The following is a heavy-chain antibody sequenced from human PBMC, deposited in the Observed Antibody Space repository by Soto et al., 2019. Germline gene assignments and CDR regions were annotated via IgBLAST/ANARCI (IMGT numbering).Heavy chain of an antibody. V-gene: IGHV3-48*01. Sequence: GGSLRLWCAASGFTFISYSMNWVRQAPGKGLEWVSYISSSSSTIYYADSVKGRFTISRDNAKNSLYLQMNSLRAEDTAVYYCAREYCSSTSCLNWFDPWGQGTLVTVSS. CDR3: AREYCSSTSCLNWFDP. CDR1: GFTFISYS. CDR2: ISSSSSTI. D-gene: IGHD2-2*01. J-gene: IGHJ5*02.